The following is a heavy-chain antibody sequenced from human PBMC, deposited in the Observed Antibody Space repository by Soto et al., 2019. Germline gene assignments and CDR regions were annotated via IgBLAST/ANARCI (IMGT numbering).Heavy chain of an antibody. J-gene: IGHJ4*02. CDR1: GGSFSGYY. CDR3: ARDRSGYDSIDY. Sequence: SETLSLTCAVHGGSFSGYYWTWIRQPPGKGLEWIGDINHSGSTNYNSSLKSRVTISVGTSKNQLSLKLRSVTAADTAVYYCARDRSGYDSIDYWGQGTLVTVSS. CDR2: INHSGST. V-gene: IGHV4-34*01. D-gene: IGHD5-12*01.